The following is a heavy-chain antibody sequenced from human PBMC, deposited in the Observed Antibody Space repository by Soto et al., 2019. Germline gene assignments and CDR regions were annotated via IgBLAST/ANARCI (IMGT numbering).Heavy chain of an antibody. Sequence: PSETLSLTCTVSGGSLSSYYWSWFRQPPGKGLEWIGYVYSTGATNYNPSLRSRVTMSIDASKNQFSLKVRSVTAADTAVYFCARAHTGGWYVTDHWGQGTLVTVSS. CDR2: VYSTGAT. J-gene: IGHJ4*02. CDR1: GGSLSSYY. V-gene: IGHV4-59*01. CDR3: ARAHTGGWYVTDH. D-gene: IGHD6-19*01.